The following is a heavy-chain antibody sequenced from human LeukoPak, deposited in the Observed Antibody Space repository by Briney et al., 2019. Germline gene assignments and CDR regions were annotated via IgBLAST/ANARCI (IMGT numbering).Heavy chain of an antibody. Sequence: SQTLSLTCAISGDSVSSNSAAWNWIRQSPSRGLEWLGRTYYRSKWYNDYAVSVKSRITINPDTSKNQFYLQLNSVTPEDTAVYYCARADFYYGSGSYFQRGAFDIWGQGTMVTVSS. D-gene: IGHD3-10*01. CDR2: TYYRSKWYN. CDR3: ARADFYYGSGSYFQRGAFDI. V-gene: IGHV6-1*01. CDR1: GDSVSSNSAA. J-gene: IGHJ3*02.